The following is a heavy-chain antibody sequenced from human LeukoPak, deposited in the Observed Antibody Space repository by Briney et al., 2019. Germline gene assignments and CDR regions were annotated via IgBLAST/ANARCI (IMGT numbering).Heavy chain of an antibody. CDR3: AREAEVGVLED. CDR1: GFTFSSYS. J-gene: IGHJ4*02. V-gene: IGHV3-21*01. CDR2: ISSSSSYI. Sequence: PGGSLRLSCAASGFTFSSYSMNWVRQDRGTGLEGVSSISSSSSYIYYADSVKGRFTISRDNAKNSLYLQMNSLRAEDTAVYYCAREAEVGVLEDWGQGTLVTVSS. D-gene: IGHD3-3*01.